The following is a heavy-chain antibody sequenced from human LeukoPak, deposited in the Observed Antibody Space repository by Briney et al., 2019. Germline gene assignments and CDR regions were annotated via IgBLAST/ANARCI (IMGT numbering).Heavy chain of an antibody. Sequence: SETLSLTCTVSGGSISRYYWSWIRQPPGKGLEWIGYIYYSGSTNYNPSLKSRVTISVDTSKNQFSLKLSSVTAADTAVYYCARDGEGRYGDPYFDYWGQGTLVTVSS. J-gene: IGHJ4*02. CDR3: ARDGEGRYGDPYFDY. CDR2: IYYSGST. CDR1: GGSISRYY. D-gene: IGHD4-17*01. V-gene: IGHV4-59*01.